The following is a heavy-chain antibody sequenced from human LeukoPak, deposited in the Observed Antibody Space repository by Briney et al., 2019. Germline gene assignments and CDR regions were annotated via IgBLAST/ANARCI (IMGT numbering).Heavy chain of an antibody. D-gene: IGHD2-2*02. J-gene: IGHJ6*03. CDR2: IGGSGGGT. V-gene: IGHV3-23*01. CDR1: GFTFSSYV. Sequence: GGSLRLSCAASGFTFSSYVMSWVRQAPGKGLEWVSGIGGSGGGTYYADSVKGRFTISRDNFKNTLYLQMNSLRAEDTAVYYCAKSSTYVSSRSYNYYYYLDVWGKGTSVTVSS. CDR3: AKSSTYVSSRSYNYYYYLDV.